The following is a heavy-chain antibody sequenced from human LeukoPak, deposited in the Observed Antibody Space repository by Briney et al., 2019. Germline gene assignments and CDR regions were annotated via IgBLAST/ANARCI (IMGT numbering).Heavy chain of an antibody. CDR2: IKQDGSET. CDR1: GFTFSNYW. Sequence: GGSLRLSCAASGFTFSNYWMTWVRQAPGKGLEWVANIKQDGSETYYVDSVKGRFTISRDNAKNSLYLQMNSLRAEDTAVYYCASSSGWYYWGQGALVTVSS. CDR3: ASSSGWYY. J-gene: IGHJ4*02. D-gene: IGHD6-19*01. V-gene: IGHV3-7*01.